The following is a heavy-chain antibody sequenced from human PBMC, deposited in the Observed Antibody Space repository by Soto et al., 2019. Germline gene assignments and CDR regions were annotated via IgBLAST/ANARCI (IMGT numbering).Heavy chain of an antibody. CDR2: ISAYNGNT. CDR1: GYTFTSYG. Sequence: QVQLVQSGAEVKKPGASVKVSCKASGYTFTSYGISWVRQAPGQGLEWMGWISAYNGNTNYAQKLQGRVTMTTDTSTSTAYGELSGTGSDDTAVYYGPRDRAFYGWRHRGGMDGWGQGTTVTVSS. CDR3: PRDRAFYGWRHRGGMDG. V-gene: IGHV1-18*01. J-gene: IGHJ6*02. D-gene: IGHD3-10*01.